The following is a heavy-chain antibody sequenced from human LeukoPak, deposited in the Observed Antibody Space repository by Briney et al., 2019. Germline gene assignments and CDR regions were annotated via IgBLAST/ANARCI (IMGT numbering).Heavy chain of an antibody. Sequence: GGSLRLSCAASGFTFRSYSMNWVRQAPGKGLEWVSSISSSSGYIYYADSLKGRFTIYRDNAKNSLYLQMNSLTAEDTAVYYCARDAGSGSFSTTIDYWGQGTLVTVSS. CDR1: GFTFRSYS. D-gene: IGHD1-26*01. V-gene: IGHV3-21*01. CDR2: ISSSSGYI. J-gene: IGHJ4*02. CDR3: ARDAGSGSFSTTIDY.